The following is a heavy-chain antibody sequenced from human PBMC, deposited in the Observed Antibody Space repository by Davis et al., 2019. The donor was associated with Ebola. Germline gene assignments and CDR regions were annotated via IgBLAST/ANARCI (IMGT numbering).Heavy chain of an antibody. Sequence: SETLSLTCSVSGGSISSGTYYWGWVRQPPGKGLEWIGSIYYNGRTYYSSSLEGRVTILLDRSKNQFSLQLRSVTAADTAVYYCAREGFCHGGSCYSPWGQGTLVTVSS. CDR3: AREGFCHGGSCYSP. D-gene: IGHD2-15*01. CDR2: IYYNGRT. J-gene: IGHJ5*02. CDR1: GGSISSGTYY. V-gene: IGHV4-39*07.